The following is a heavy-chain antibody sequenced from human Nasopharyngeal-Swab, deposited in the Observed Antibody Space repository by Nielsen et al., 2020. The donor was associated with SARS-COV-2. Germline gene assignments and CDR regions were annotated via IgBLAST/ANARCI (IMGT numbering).Heavy chain of an antibody. V-gene: IGHV3-30*18. CDR2: ISYDGSNK. J-gene: IGHJ4*02. CDR3: AKDRYYDFWSGYYTKDY. D-gene: IGHD3-3*01. CDR1: GFTFSSYG. Sequence: GGSLRLSCAASGFTFSSYGMHWVHQAPGKGLEWVAVISYDGSNKYYADSVKGRFTISRDNSKNTLYLQMNSLRAEDTAVYYCAKDRYYDFWSGYYTKDYWGQGTLVTVSS.